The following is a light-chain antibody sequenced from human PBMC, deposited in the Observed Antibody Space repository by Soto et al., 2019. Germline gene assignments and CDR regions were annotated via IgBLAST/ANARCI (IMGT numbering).Light chain of an antibody. CDR2: GAS. V-gene: IGKV3-15*01. J-gene: IGKJ1*01. Sequence: EIVMTQSPATLSVSPGERATLSCRASQSVSSSIAWYQQKRGQAPRLLIYGASTRATGIPARFSGGGSGTEFTLAISSLQSEDSAVYYCQPYHSWPRGTFGQGTKVEIK. CDR1: QSVSSS. CDR3: QPYHSWPRGT.